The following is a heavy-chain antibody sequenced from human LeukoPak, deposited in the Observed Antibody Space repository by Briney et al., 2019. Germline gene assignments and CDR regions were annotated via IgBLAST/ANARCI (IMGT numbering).Heavy chain of an antibody. Sequence: SETLSLTCTVSGGSISSSSYYWGWIRQPPGKGLEWIGSIYYSGSTYYNPSLKSRVTISVDTSKNQFSLKLSSVTAADTAVYYCARDYVKSYIAAPYYYYGMDVWGQGTTVTVSS. J-gene: IGHJ6*02. D-gene: IGHD6-6*01. CDR2: IYYSGST. CDR1: GGSISSSSYY. V-gene: IGHV4-39*07. CDR3: ARDYVKSYIAAPYYYYGMDV.